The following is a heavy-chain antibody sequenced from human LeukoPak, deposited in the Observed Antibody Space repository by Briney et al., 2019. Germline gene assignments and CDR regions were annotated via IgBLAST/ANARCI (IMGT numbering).Heavy chain of an antibody. J-gene: IGHJ5*02. CDR1: GGSISSSSYY. D-gene: IGHD3-10*01. CDR3: ARHTPILRFGDNRYRGWDWFDP. V-gene: IGHV4-39*01. Sequence: SETLSLTCTVSGGSISSSSYYWGWIRQPPGKGLEWIGSIYYSGSTYYNPSLKSRVSISVDTSKNQFSLKLSSVTAADTAVYYCARHTPILRFGDNRYRGWDWFDPWGQGTLVTVSS. CDR2: IYYSGST.